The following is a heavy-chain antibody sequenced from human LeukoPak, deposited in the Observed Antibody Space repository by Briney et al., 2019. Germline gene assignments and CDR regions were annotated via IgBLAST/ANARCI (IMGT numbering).Heavy chain of an antibody. CDR2: INWNGGKI. Sequence: GGSLRLSCAASGFTFDDYAMHWIRQAPGKGLEWVSGINWNGGKIGYADSVKGRFTISRDNAKNSLYLQMNSLRAEDTAVYYCARDLASDNGDYSWGPDYWGQGTLVTVSS. CDR3: ARDLASDNGDYSWGPDY. CDR1: GFTFDDYA. J-gene: IGHJ4*02. D-gene: IGHD4-23*01. V-gene: IGHV3-9*01.